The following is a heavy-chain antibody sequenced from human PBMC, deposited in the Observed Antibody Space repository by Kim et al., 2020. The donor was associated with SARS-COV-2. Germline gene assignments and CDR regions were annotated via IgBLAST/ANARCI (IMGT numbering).Heavy chain of an antibody. CDR2: VYPGDSDT. Sequence: GESLKISCKTSGYSFTYYWIGWVRQLPGKGLEWMGFVYPGDSDTRYSPSFQGQVTISVDKSIRTAYLQWSSLKASDSAMYYCTRHTTGSAGAGIDSWGQGTLVSVSS. J-gene: IGHJ4*02. CDR1: GYSFTYYW. CDR3: TRHTTGSAGAGIDS. V-gene: IGHV5-51*01. D-gene: IGHD6-19*01.